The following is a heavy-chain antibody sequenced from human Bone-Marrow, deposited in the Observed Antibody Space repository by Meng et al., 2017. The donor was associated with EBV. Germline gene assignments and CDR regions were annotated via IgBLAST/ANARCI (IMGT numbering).Heavy chain of an antibody. CDR3: ARGRYCSGGGCYFDY. CDR2: ISSALTTLSY. V-gene: IGHV3-21*01. J-gene: IGHJ4*02. CDR1: GFTVSGYG. D-gene: IGHD2-15*01. Sequence: EVQLVESGGXLVKPGGSLRLSCVVSGFTVSGYGMNWVRQAPGKGLEWVSYISSALTTLSYKYADSVKGRFTISRDNARNSLYLQLNSLRVEDTSIYYCARGRYCSGGGCYFDYWGQGTLVTVSS.